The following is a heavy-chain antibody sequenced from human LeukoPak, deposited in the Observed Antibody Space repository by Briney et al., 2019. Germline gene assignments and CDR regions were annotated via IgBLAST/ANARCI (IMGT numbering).Heavy chain of an antibody. V-gene: IGHV1-18*01. CDR3: ARGLQENLAWLQAFSAFDI. D-gene: IGHD5-24*01. J-gene: IGHJ3*02. CDR1: GYTFTSYG. Sequence: RASVKVSCKASGYTFTSYGISWVRQAPGQGLEWMGWISAYNGNTNYAQKFQGRVTMTTDTSTRTSYMELRSLRSDDTAVYYCARGLQENLAWLQAFSAFDIWGQGTMVTISS. CDR2: ISAYNGNT.